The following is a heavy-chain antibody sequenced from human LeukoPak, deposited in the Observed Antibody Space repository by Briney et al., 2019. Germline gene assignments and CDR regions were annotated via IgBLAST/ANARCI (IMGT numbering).Heavy chain of an antibody. J-gene: IGHJ6*02. D-gene: IGHD1-26*01. CDR3: AREKESGSFGMDV. Sequence: GRSLRLSCAASGFTFSSYSMNWVRQAPGKGLEWVSSISSSSSYIYYADSVKGRFTISRDNAKNSLYLQMNSLRAEDTAVYYCAREKESGSFGMDVWGQGTTVTVSS. V-gene: IGHV3-21*01. CDR2: ISSSSSYI. CDR1: GFTFSSYS.